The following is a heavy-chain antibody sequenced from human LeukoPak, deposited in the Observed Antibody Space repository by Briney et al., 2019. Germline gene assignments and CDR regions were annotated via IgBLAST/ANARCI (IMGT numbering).Heavy chain of an antibody. V-gene: IGHV4-34*01. Sequence: SETLSLTCAVYGGSFSGYYWSWIRQPPGKGLEWIGEINHSGSTNYNPSLKSRVTISVDTSKNQFSLKLSSVTAADTAVYYCARIAAVTTGNYYYYYMDVWGKGTTVTVYS. CDR3: ARIAAVTTGNYYYYYMDV. CDR1: GGSFSGYY. CDR2: INHSGST. D-gene: IGHD4-17*01. J-gene: IGHJ6*03.